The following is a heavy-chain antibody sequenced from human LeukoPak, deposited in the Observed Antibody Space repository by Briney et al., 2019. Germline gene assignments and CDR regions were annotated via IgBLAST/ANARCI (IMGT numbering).Heavy chain of an antibody. Sequence: GGSLRLSCAASGFAFSSYGMHWVRQAPGKGLEWVSAISGSGSYTDYADSVKGRFTISRDNAKNTLYLQMNSLRAEDTAVYYCARGLSGYASSLGYWGQGTLVTVSA. CDR2: ISGSGSYT. V-gene: IGHV3-21*01. D-gene: IGHD6-6*01. CDR1: GFAFSSYG. J-gene: IGHJ4*02. CDR3: ARGLSGYASSLGY.